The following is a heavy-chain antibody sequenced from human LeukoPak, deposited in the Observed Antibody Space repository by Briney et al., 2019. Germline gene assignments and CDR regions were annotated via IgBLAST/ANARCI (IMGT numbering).Heavy chain of an antibody. D-gene: IGHD5-18*01. Sequence: SETLSLTCTVSTGSINSYYWGWVRQPAGRGLEWIGRIYTTGRAYYDPSLQSRVAMSINTSQKQFSLILKSVTAADTATYFCARHGYTASHFFLDYWSQGTPVTVSS. J-gene: IGHJ4*02. CDR1: TGSINSYY. CDR3: ARHGYTASHFFLDY. V-gene: IGHV4-4*07. CDR2: IYTTGRA.